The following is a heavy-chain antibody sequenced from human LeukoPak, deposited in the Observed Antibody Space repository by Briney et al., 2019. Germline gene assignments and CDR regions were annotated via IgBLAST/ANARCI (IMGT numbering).Heavy chain of an antibody. J-gene: IGHJ4*02. D-gene: IGHD2-15*01. Sequence: ASVKVSCKASGYTFTSYGISRVRQAPGQGLEWMGWISAHYGNTNYAQKFQDRVTMTTDTSTNTAYMELRSLRPDDTAVYYCARDFFHGHCSGLSCFLLDYWGQGSLVTVSS. CDR1: GYTFTSYG. V-gene: IGHV1-18*01. CDR3: ARDFFHGHCSGLSCFLLDY. CDR2: ISAHYGNT.